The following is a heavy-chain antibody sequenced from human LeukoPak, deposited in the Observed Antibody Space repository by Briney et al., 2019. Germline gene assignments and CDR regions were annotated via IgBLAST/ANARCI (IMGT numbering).Heavy chain of an antibody. CDR3: ARDHDYYDNFDP. CDR1: GGSFSGYY. J-gene: IGHJ5*02. D-gene: IGHD3-22*01. Sequence: SETLSLTCAVYGGSFSGYYWSWIRQPPGKGREWIGEINHSGSTNYNPSLKSRVTISVDTSKNQFSLKLSSVTAADTAVYYCARDHDYYDNFDPWGQGTLVTVSS. CDR2: INHSGST. V-gene: IGHV4-34*01.